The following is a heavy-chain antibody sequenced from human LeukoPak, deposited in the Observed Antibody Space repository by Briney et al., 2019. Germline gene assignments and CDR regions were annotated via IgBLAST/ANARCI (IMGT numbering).Heavy chain of an antibody. Sequence: GGSLRLSCAVSGFTFSSYSMNWVRQAPGKGLEWVSSISSSSSYIYYADSVKGRFTISRDYAKNSLYLQMNSLRAEDTAVYYCARFPYYDILTGYSGYWGQGTLVTVSS. V-gene: IGHV3-21*01. CDR1: GFTFSSYS. J-gene: IGHJ4*02. CDR3: ARFPYYDILTGYSGY. CDR2: ISSSSSYI. D-gene: IGHD3-9*01.